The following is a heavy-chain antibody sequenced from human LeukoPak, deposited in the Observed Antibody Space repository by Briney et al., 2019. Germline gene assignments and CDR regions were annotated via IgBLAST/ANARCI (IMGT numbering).Heavy chain of an antibody. V-gene: IGHV1-24*01. CDR1: GYTLTELS. CDR2: FDPEDGET. Sequence: ASVKVSCKVSGYTLTELSMHWVRQAPGKGLEWMGGFDPEDGETIYAQKFQGRVTMTEDTSTDTAYMELSSLRSEGTAVYYCATDSQGLVPTEYYFDYWGQGTLVTVSS. D-gene: IGHD6-19*01. J-gene: IGHJ4*02. CDR3: ATDSQGLVPTEYYFDY.